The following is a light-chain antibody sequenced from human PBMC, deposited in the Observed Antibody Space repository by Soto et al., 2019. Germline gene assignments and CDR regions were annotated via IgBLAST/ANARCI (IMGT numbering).Light chain of an antibody. CDR2: DAS. Sequence: EIVLTQSPATLSLSPGERATLSCRASVSVTRYLAWYQQKPGQAPRLLIYDASDRATGIPARFSGSGSGTDFTLTISSLEPEDLAVYYCQQRANWRITFGQGTRLEIK. V-gene: IGKV3-11*01. CDR3: QQRANWRIT. J-gene: IGKJ5*01. CDR1: VSVTRY.